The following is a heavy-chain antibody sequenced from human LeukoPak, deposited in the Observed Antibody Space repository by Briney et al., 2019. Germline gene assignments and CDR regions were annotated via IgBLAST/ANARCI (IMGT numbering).Heavy chain of an antibody. D-gene: IGHD5-12*01. CDR3: ARQCGCMDV. CDR2: ISPGDSDV. V-gene: IGHV5-51*01. CDR1: GYRFTSYS. Sequence: GESPKISCKGSGYRFTSYSIAWVRQMPGKGLEWMGIISPGDSDVRYSPSFQGQVTISADKSISTAYLQWSSLKASDTAIYYCARQCGCMDVWGQGTTVSVSS. J-gene: IGHJ6*02.